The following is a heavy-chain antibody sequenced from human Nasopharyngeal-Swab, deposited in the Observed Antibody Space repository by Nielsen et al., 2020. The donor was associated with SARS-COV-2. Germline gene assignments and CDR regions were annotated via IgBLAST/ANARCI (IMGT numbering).Heavy chain of an antibody. V-gene: IGHV6-1*01. CDR1: GDSVSSNSAA. CDR2: TYYRSKWYN. CDR3: ARGKLLWFGELSRRVYYFDY. J-gene: IGHJ4*02. Sequence: SETLSLTCAISGDSVSSNSAAWNWIRQSPSRGLEWLGRTYYRSKWYNDYAVSVKSRITINPDTSKNQFSLQLNSVTPEDTAVHYCARGKLLWFGELSRRVYYFDYWGQGTLVTVSS. D-gene: IGHD3-10*01.